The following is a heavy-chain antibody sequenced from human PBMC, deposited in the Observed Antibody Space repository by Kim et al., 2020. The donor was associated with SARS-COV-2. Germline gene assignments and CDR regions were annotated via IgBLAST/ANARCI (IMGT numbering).Heavy chain of an antibody. V-gene: IGHV4-34*01. D-gene: IGHD3-10*01. CDR2: INHSGST. CDR3: ARDIGHKDKRITMVRGSLSGFDP. Sequence: SETLSLTCAVYGGSFSGYYWSWIRQPPGKGLEWIGEINHSGSTNYNPSLKSRVTISVDTSKNQFSLKLSSVTAADTAVYYCARDIGHKDKRITMVRGSLSGFDPWGQGTLVTVSS. J-gene: IGHJ5*02. CDR1: GGSFSGYY.